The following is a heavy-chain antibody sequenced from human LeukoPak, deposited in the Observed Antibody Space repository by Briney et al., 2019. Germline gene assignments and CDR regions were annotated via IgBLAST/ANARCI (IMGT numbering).Heavy chain of an antibody. Sequence: ASVKVSCKASGYTFTSYDINWVRQATGQGLEWMGWMNPNSGNTVYAQKFQGRVTMTRNTSISTAYMDLSSLRSEDTAAHYCARGYIYSRGYYFDYWGQGTLVTVSS. CDR3: ARGYIYSRGYYFDY. CDR1: GYTFTSYD. J-gene: IGHJ4*02. CDR2: MNPNSGNT. V-gene: IGHV1-8*01. D-gene: IGHD3-22*01.